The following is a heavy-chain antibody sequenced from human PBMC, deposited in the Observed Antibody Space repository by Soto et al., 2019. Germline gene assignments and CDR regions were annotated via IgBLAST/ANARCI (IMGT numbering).Heavy chain of an antibody. Sequence: GGSLRLSCAASGFIFSSNVLSWVRQAPGKGLEWVSAIGGGGSTYYAGSVKGRFTISRDNSKNTLDLQMDSLRAEDTAVYYCAKESSSGTTLDYWGQGTPVTVCS. CDR3: AKESSSGTTLDY. D-gene: IGHD6-25*01. V-gene: IGHV3-23*01. CDR2: IGGGGST. J-gene: IGHJ4*02. CDR1: GFIFSSNV.